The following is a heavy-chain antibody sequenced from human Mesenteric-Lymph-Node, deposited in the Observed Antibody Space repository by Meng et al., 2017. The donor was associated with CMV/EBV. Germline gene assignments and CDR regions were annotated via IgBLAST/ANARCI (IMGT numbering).Heavy chain of an antibody. D-gene: IGHD3-10*01. CDR1: SLSTSGVG. J-gene: IGHJ4*02. Sequence: SLSTSGVGVGWIRQPPGKALEWLAVVYWDDDTRYRPSLKSRLTLTKDTSNNQVVLTMTNMDPEDTATYYCAHLLLDHSSGNNHYYFDYWGQGTLVTVSS. CDR2: VYWDDDT. CDR3: AHLLLDHSSGNNHYYFDY. V-gene: IGHV2-5*02.